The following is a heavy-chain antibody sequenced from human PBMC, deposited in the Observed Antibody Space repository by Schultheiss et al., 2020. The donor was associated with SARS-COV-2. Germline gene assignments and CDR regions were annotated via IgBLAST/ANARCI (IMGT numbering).Heavy chain of an antibody. CDR1: GFTFSDYY. D-gene: IGHD2-2*01. CDR3: ARDSCSSTSCYPYWYFDL. Sequence: GGSLRLSCAASGFTFSDYYMSWIRQAPGKGLEWVSYISSSSSYTNYADSVKGRFTISRDNAKNSLYLQMNSLRAEDTAVYYCARDSCSSTSCYPYWYFDLWGRGTLVTVSS. J-gene: IGHJ2*01. V-gene: IGHV3-11*05. CDR2: ISSSSSYT.